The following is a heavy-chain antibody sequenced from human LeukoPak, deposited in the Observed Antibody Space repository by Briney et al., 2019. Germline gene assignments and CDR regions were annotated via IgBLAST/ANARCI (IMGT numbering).Heavy chain of an antibody. CDR3: TKDSTGSGWYYYFDY. J-gene: IGHJ4*02. CDR2: ISGSDGST. Sequence: GGSLRLSCAASGFTFSSYAMSWVRQAPGKGLEWVSAISGSDGSTYYADSVKGRFTISRDNSKNTLYLQMNSLRAEDTAVYYCTKDSTGSGWYYYFDYWGQGTLVTVSS. D-gene: IGHD6-19*01. CDR1: GFTFSSYA. V-gene: IGHV3-23*01.